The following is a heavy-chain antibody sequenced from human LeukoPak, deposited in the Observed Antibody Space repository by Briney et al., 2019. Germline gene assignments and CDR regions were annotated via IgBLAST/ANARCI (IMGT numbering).Heavy chain of an antibody. V-gene: IGHV4-31*03. CDR2: IYYSGST. Sequence: SQTLSLTCTVSGGSINSGGYYWSWIRQHPGKDLEWIGYIYYSGSTYYNPSLKSRVIISVDTSKNQFSLKLSSVTAADTAVYYCARDRLSCSSTSCSHYYFDSWGQGTLVTVS. D-gene: IGHD2-2*01. CDR1: GGSINSGGYY. CDR3: ARDRLSCSSTSCSHYYFDS. J-gene: IGHJ4*02.